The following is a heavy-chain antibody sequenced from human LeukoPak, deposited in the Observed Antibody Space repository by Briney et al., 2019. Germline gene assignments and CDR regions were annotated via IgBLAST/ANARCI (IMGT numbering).Heavy chain of an antibody. D-gene: IGHD4-17*01. J-gene: IGHJ4*02. Sequence: GGSLRLSCAVSGFTFSNYWMSWVRQAPGKGLEWVANINQDGTKTYYVDSVKGRFTISRDNAKDSLLLHMNSLRAEDTALYYCARVPATVKADYWGQETLVTVSS. CDR1: GFTFSNYW. V-gene: IGHV3-7*04. CDR2: INQDGTKT. CDR3: ARVPATVKADY.